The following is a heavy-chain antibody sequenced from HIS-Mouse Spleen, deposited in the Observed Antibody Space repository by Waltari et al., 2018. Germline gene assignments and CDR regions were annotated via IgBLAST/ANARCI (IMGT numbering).Heavy chain of an antibody. V-gene: IGHV3-48*01. Sequence: EVQLVESGGGLVQPGGSLRLSCAASGFTISSYSMNWVRQAPGKGLEWVSYISSSSSTIYYADSVKGRFTISRDNAKNSLYLQMNSLRAEDTAVYYCARDREAGDPGYFDYWGQGTLVTVSS. CDR1: GFTISSYS. D-gene: IGHD7-27*01. CDR3: ARDREAGDPGYFDY. J-gene: IGHJ4*02. CDR2: ISSSSSTI.